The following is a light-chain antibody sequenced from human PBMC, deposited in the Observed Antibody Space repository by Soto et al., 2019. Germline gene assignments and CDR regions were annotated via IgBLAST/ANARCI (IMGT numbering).Light chain of an antibody. CDR1: HNIERW. CDR2: DAT. Sequence: QMTQSPSTLSASVGDRVTITCRASHNIERWMAWYQQKPGRAPSLLIFDATTLHSGVPSRFSGGGSGTEFTLTINGLQPDDFATYCCQQFAKSSTFGQGTTVEIK. J-gene: IGKJ1*01. CDR3: QQFAKSST. V-gene: IGKV1-5*01.